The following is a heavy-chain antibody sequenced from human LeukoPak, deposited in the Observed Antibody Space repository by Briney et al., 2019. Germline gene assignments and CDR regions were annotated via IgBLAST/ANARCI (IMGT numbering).Heavy chain of an antibody. CDR2: IYYSGST. CDR1: GGSISSYY. D-gene: IGHD3-9*01. J-gene: IGHJ4*02. V-gene: IGHV4-59*08. CDR3: ARCGEILTGYYLEIDY. Sequence: SETLSLTCTVSGGSISSYYWSWIRQPPGKGLEWIGYIYYSGSTYYNPSLKSRVTISVDTSKNQFSLKLSSVTAADTAVYYCARCGEILTGYYLEIDYWGQGTLVTVSS.